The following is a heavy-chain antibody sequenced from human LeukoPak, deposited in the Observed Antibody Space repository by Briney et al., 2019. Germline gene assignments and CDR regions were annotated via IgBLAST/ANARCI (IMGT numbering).Heavy chain of an antibody. D-gene: IGHD3-3*01. Sequence: SETLSLTCTVSGDSINSYYWSWLRQPPGKGLVWIGYIYYSGSTNYNPSLKSRVTISVDTSKNQFSLKLSSVTAAGTAEYSCARSSTRRTIFGVPSARPQLRGQGTLVSVSS. V-gene: IGHV4-59*12. J-gene: IGHJ4*02. CDR2: IYYSGST. CDR3: ARSSTRRTIFGVPSARPQL. CDR1: GDSINSYY.